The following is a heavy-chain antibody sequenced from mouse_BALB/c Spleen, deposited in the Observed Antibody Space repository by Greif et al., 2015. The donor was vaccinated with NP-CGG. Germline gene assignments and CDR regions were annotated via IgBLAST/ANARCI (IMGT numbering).Heavy chain of an antibody. CDR2: ISSGGSYT. D-gene: IGHD2-14*01. V-gene: IGHV5-6-4*01. CDR3: TRGGNYAMDY. CDR1: GFTFSSYT. J-gene: IGHJ4*01. Sequence: EVKVVESGGGLVKPGGSLKLSCAASGFTFSSYTMSWVRQTPEKRLEWVATISSGGSYTYYPDSVKGRFTISRDNAKNTLYLQMSSLKSEDTAMYYCTRGGNYAMDYWGQGTSVTVSS.